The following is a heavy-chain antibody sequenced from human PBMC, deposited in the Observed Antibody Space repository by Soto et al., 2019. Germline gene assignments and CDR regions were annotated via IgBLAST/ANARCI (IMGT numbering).Heavy chain of an antibody. D-gene: IGHD4-4*01. CDR1: GFTVTSNG. CDR3: AKDRQYPRDYVHY. V-gene: IGHV3-23*01. J-gene: IGHJ4*02. CDR2: ISPNGQGI. Sequence: EVKLLESGGGLVQPGGSLRLSCGVSGFTVTSNGLSWVRQAPGKGLEWVSAISPNGQGIWYADSVTGRFTISRGISRNTVFLQMDSLRAEDTAVYYCAKDRQYPRDYVHYWGQGTLGTVSS.